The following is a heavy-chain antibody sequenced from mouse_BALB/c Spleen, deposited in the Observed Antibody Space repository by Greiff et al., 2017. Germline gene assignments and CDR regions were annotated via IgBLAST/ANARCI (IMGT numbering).Heavy chain of an antibody. J-gene: IGHJ4*01. CDR2: INPYNDGT. D-gene: IGHD1-1*01. V-gene: IGHV1-14*01. CDR3: AREGTTVDYAMDY. CDR1: GYTFTSYV. Sequence: VQLKESGPELVKPGASVKMSCKASGYTFTSYVMHWVKQKPGQGLEWIGYINPYNDGTKYNEKFKGKATLTSDKSSSTAYMELSSLTSEDSAVYYCAREGTTVDYAMDYWGQGTSVTVSS.